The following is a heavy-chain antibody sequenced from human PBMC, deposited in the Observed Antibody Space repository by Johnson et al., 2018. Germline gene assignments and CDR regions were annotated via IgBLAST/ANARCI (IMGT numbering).Heavy chain of an antibody. CDR1: GFTFSSYS. CDR2: ISSSSSYI. J-gene: IGHJ6*02. Sequence: VQLVQSGGGLVKPGGSLRLSCAASGFTFSSYSMNWVRQAPGKGLEWVSSISSSSSYIYYADSVKGRFTISRDNAKNSLYLQMNSLRAEDTAVYYCASFLVVVPAAMESYYYYGMDVWGQGTTVTVSS. V-gene: IGHV3-21*01. CDR3: ASFLVVVPAAMESYYYYGMDV. D-gene: IGHD2-2*01.